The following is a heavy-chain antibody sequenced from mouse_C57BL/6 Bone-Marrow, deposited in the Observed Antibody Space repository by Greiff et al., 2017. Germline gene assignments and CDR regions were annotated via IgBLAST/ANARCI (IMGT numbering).Heavy chain of an antibody. CDR3: TAAQAYYFDY. CDR2: IDPENGDT. CDR1: GFNIKDDY. V-gene: IGHV14-4*01. D-gene: IGHD3-2*02. Sequence: EVKLMESGAELVRPGASVKLSCTASGFNIKDDYMHWVKQRPDQGLEWIGWIDPENGDTEYASKFQGKATITADTSSNTAYLQLSSLTSEDTAVYYCTAAQAYYFDYWGQGTTLTVSS. J-gene: IGHJ2*01.